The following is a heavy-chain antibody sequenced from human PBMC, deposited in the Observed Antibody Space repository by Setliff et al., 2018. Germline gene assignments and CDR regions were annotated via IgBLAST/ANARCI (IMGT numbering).Heavy chain of an antibody. V-gene: IGHV4-59*12. CDR3: ARVPRFTDMRNAFDI. D-gene: IGHD2-15*01. Sequence: SETLSLTCTVSGGSTSSYYWSWIRQPPGKGLEWIGYIYYSGSTYYNPSLKSRVTISVDTSKNQFSLTLSSVTAADTAVYYCARVPRFTDMRNAFDIWGQGTMVTVSS. CDR1: GGSTSSYY. J-gene: IGHJ3*02. CDR2: IYYSGST.